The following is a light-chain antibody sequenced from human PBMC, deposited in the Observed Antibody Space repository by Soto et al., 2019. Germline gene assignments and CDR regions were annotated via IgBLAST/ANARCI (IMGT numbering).Light chain of an antibody. CDR3: QQYNSL. CDR2: KAS. Sequence: DIQMTQSPSTLSASVGDRVTITCRASQSISSRLAWYQQKPGKAPKLLIYKASSLESGVPSRFSGSGSGTEFTLTISSLQPDDFATYYCQQYNSLFGPGTKVDIK. V-gene: IGKV1-5*03. J-gene: IGKJ3*01. CDR1: QSISSR.